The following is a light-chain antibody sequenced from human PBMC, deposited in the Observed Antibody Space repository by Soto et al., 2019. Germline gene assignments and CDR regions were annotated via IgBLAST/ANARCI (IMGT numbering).Light chain of an antibody. Sequence: EIVMTQYPATLSVSPGERVTLSCRASQSSNYNLAWYQHKPGQAPRLIIYDTSTRAAVIPARFSGSGSGTEFTLTISSLQYQDFAVYYCHQYNSWRSISFGQGTRRESK. CDR3: HQYNSWRSIS. V-gene: IGKV3-15*01. CDR2: DTS. J-gene: IGKJ5*01. CDR1: QSSNYN.